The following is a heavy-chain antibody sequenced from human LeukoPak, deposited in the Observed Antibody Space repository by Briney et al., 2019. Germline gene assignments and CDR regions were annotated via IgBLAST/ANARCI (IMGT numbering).Heavy chain of an antibody. Sequence: ASVKVSCKASGYTFTSYDINWVRQATGQGLEWMGWMNPNSGNTGYAQKFQGRVTMTRNTSISTAYMELSSLRSEDTAVYYCARGGRFDGFLVGLLNPPELWGQGNPV. V-gene: IGHV1-8*01. CDR1: GYTFTSYD. D-gene: IGHD3-3*01. CDR3: ARGGRFDGFLVGLLNPPEL. J-gene: IGHJ4*02. CDR2: MNPNSGNT.